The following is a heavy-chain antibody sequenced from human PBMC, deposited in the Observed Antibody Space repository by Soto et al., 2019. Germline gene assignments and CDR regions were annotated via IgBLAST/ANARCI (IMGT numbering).Heavy chain of an antibody. Sequence: VASVKVSCKAAGYTFTSYYMHWVRQAPGEGLEWMGIINPSGGSTSYAQKFQGRVTMTRDTSTSTVYMELSSLRSEDTAVYYCARGGEFCSGYYYYYYGMVVSCEGITVTVSS. CDR2: INPSGGST. D-gene: IGHD3-3*01. CDR1: GYTFTSYY. V-gene: IGHV1-46*01. CDR3: ARGGEFCSGYYYYYYGMVV. J-gene: IGHJ6*02.